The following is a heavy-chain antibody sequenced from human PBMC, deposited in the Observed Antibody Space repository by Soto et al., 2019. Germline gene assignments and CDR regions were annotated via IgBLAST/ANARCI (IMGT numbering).Heavy chain of an antibody. J-gene: IGHJ4*02. Sequence: VQLLESGGGLVQPGGSLRLSCAASGFTFSKYAMIWVRQAPGKGQEWVSGITGSGGTIEYAASVKGRFTISRDNSKNTVYLQMNSLRAEDTAMYYCAKDAVYGDGLWLVAEWGQGTLVTVS. V-gene: IGHV3-23*01. D-gene: IGHD2-21*02. CDR2: ITGSGGTI. CDR1: GFTFSKYA. CDR3: AKDAVYGDGLWLVAE.